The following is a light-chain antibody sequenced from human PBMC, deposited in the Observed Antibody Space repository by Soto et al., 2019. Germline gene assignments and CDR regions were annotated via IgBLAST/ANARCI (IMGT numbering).Light chain of an antibody. J-gene: IGKJ4*01. CDR3: QQYGSSLLLT. Sequence: EIVLTQSPGPLSLSPGERATLSCRSSQSVSSSYLAWYQQKPGQAPRLLIYGASSRATGIPDRFSGSGSGTDFTLTISRLEPEDFAVYYCQQYGSSLLLTFGGGTKVDIK. V-gene: IGKV3-20*01. CDR1: QSVSSSY. CDR2: GAS.